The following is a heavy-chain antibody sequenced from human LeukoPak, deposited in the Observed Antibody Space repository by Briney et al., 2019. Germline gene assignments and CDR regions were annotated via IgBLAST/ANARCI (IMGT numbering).Heavy chain of an antibody. CDR2: ISAYNGNT. J-gene: IGHJ4*02. CDR1: GYTFTSYG. V-gene: IGHV1-18*01. CDR3: ARNPYLYYSSGSFDY. D-gene: IGHD3-10*01. Sequence: EASVKVSCKASGYTFTSYGISWVRQAPGQGLEWMGWISAYNGNTKYSQKFQDRVTILRDTSASTAYMELSSLRSEDTAVYYCARNPYLYYSSGSFDYWGQGTLVTVSS.